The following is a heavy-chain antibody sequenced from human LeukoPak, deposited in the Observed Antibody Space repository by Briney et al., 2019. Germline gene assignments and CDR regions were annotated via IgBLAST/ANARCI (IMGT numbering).Heavy chain of an antibody. Sequence: ATVKVSCKASGYTFSNYGISWVRQAPGLGLEWMGWTSYNGNTNYAQKFQDRVTMTTDTSTTTAYMELRSLESDDTAVYYCARHSGSGWQALGYWGQGTLVTVSS. V-gene: IGHV1-18*04. CDR3: ARHSGSGWQALGY. D-gene: IGHD6-19*01. CDR2: TSYNGNT. J-gene: IGHJ4*02. CDR1: GYTFSNYG.